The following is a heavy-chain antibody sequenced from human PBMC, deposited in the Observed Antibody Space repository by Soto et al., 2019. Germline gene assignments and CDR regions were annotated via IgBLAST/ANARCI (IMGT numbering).Heavy chain of an antibody. CDR3: ARSFYTSTSHPYYLES. CDR1: GGSISSGGYS. Sequence: SETLSLTCAVSGGSISSGGYSWSWIRQPPGKGLECIGYIYHSGSTYYNPSLKSRVTISVDRSKNQFSLKVTYVTAADTAVYYCARSFYTSTSHPYYLESWGRGTLVTVSS. D-gene: IGHD3-16*01. J-gene: IGHJ4*02. V-gene: IGHV4-30-2*02. CDR2: IYHSGST.